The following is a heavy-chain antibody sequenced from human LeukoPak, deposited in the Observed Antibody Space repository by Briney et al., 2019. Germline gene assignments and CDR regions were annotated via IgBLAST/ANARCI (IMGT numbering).Heavy chain of an antibody. D-gene: IGHD1-1*01. V-gene: IGHV1-69*05. J-gene: IGHJ3*02. CDR3: ARVERSDAFDI. CDR2: IIPIFGTA. Sequence: ASVKVSCKASGGTFSSYAISWVRQAPGQGLEWMGGIIPIFGTANYAQKFQGRVTMTRDMSTSTVYMELSSLRSEDTAVYYCARVERSDAFDIWGQGTMVTVSS. CDR1: GGTFSSYA.